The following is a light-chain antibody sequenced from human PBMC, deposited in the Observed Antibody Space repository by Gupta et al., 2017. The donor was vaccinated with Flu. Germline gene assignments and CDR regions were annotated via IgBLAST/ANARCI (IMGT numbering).Light chain of an antibody. V-gene: IGLV4-69*01. Sequence: KLTCTLSRGDSGYAIEWDQEGPGRGPRYLMNVFCDGSHIKGDGIPDRFSGSSSGAARYLTISGLQSEDEADYYCQTWGTAIPKGFGGGTKLTGL. J-gene: IGLJ3*02. CDR3: QTWGTAIPKG. CDR1: RGDSGYA. CDR2: VFCDGSH.